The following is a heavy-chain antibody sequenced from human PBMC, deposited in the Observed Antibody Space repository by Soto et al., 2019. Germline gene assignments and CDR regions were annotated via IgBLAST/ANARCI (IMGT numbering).Heavy chain of an antibody. J-gene: IGHJ4*02. CDR3: ARDPYYYDSSGYSDY. CDR2: ISYDGSNK. D-gene: IGHD3-22*01. V-gene: IGHV3-30-3*01. CDR1: GFTFSSYA. Sequence: QVQLVESGGGVVQPGRSLRLSCAASGFTFSSYAMHWVRQAPGKGLEWVAVISYDGSNKYYADSVKGRFTISRDNSKNTLYLQMNSRRAEDTAVYYCARDPYYYDSSGYSDYWGQGTLVTVSS.